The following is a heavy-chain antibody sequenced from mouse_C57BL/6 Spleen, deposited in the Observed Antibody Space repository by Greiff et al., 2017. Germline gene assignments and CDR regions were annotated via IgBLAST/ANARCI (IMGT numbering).Heavy chain of an antibody. D-gene: IGHD1-2*01. Sequence: EVHLVESGPGLVKPSQSLSLTCSVTGYSITSGYYWNWIRQFPGNKLEWMGYISYDGSNNYNPSLKNRISITRDTSKNQFFLKLNSVTTEDTATYYCAREITTAYFDYWGQGTTLTVSS. CDR3: AREITTAYFDY. CDR2: ISYDGSN. CDR1: GYSITSGYY. V-gene: IGHV3-6*01. J-gene: IGHJ2*01.